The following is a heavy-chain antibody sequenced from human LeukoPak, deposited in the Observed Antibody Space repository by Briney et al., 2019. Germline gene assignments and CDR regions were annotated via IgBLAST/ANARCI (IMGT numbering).Heavy chain of an antibody. Sequence: GGSLRLSCAASGFTFSSYAMHWVRQAPGKGREWVAVISYDGSNKYYADSVKGRFTISRDNSKNTLYLQMNSLRAEDTAVYYCARDWEGDAFDIWGQGTMVTVSS. CDR1: GFTFSSYA. CDR3: ARDWEGDAFDI. D-gene: IGHD1-26*01. CDR2: ISYDGSNK. J-gene: IGHJ3*02. V-gene: IGHV3-30-3*01.